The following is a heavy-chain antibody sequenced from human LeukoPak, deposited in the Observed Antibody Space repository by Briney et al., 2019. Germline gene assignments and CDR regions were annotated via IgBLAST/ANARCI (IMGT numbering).Heavy chain of an antibody. V-gene: IGHV3-23*01. D-gene: IGHD2-15*01. CDR2: ISGSGGNT. J-gene: IGHJ4*01. CDR1: GFTFSNYA. Sequence: GGSPRLSCEASGFTFSNYAMSWVRQAPGKGLEWLSAISGSGGNTYYADSVKGRFTISRDNSKNTLYLQINSLRAEDTAVYYCAKRIIGYCSGDSCYYDYWGHGTLLTVSS. CDR3: AKRIIGYCSGDSCYYDY.